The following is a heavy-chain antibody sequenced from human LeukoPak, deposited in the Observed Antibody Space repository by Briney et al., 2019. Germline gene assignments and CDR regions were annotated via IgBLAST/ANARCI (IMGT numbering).Heavy chain of an antibody. J-gene: IGHJ4*02. CDR1: GGTFSSYA. CDR2: IIPIFGTA. D-gene: IGHD6-13*01. CDR3: ARESSSWDNYFDY. Sequence: ASVNVSCKASGGTFSSYAISWVRQAPGQGLEWMGGIIPIFGTANYAQKFQGRVTITTDESTSTAYMELSSLRSEDTAVYYCARESSSWDNYFDYWGQGTLVTVSS. V-gene: IGHV1-69*05.